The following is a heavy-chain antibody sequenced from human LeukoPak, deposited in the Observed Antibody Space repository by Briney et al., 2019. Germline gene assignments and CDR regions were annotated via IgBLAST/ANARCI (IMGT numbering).Heavy chain of an antibody. D-gene: IGHD6-13*01. CDR2: VFYSGST. V-gene: IGHV4-61*05. CDR3: ARVVPKQQLVDAFDI. Sequence: PSETLSLTCTVSGGSISSSSYYWDWIRQPPGKGLEWIGYVFYSGSTNYNPSLKSRVSISVDTSKKQLSLKLSSVTAADTAVYYCARVVPKQQLVDAFDIWGQGTMVTVSS. J-gene: IGHJ3*02. CDR1: GGSISSSSYY.